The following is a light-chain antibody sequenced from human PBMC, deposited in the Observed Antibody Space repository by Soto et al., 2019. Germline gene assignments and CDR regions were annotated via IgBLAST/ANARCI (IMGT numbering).Light chain of an antibody. CDR1: QSISSW. CDR3: QQYNSYPLT. J-gene: IGKJ4*01. Sequence: DIQMTQSPSTLSASVGDRVTITCRASQSISSWLAWYQQKPGKAPNLLIYKASSLESGVPSRFSGSGSETEFTLNISSLHPDDFATYYCQQYNSYPLTFGGGTKVEIK. CDR2: KAS. V-gene: IGKV1-5*03.